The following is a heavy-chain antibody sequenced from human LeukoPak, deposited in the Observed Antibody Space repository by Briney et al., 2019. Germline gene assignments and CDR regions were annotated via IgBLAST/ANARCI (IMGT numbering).Heavy chain of an antibody. J-gene: IGHJ3*02. CDR3: ARYTYCSSTSCPRNDAFDI. V-gene: IGHV4-34*01. D-gene: IGHD2-2*01. CDR2: INHSGST. CDR1: GGSFSGYY. Sequence: PSETLSLTCAVYGGSFSGYYWSWIRQPPGKGLEWIGEINHSGSTNYNPSRKSRVTISVDTSKNQFSLKLSSVTAADTAVYYCARYTYCSSTSCPRNDAFDIRGQGTMVPVSS.